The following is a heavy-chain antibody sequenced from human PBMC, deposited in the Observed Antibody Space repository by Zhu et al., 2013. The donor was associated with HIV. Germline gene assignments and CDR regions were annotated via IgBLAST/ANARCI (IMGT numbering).Heavy chain of an antibody. D-gene: IGHD1-26*01. CDR2: IIPIFGTA. CDR3: AGGLFAVGATVYYFDY. J-gene: IGHJ4*02. Sequence: QVQLVQSGAEVKKPGSSVKVSCKASGGTFSSYAISWVRQAPGQGLEWMGGIIPIFGTANYAQKFQGRVTITADKSTSTAYMELSSLRSEDTAVYYCAGGLFAVGATVYYFDYWGQGTLVTVSS. CDR1: GGTFSSYA. V-gene: IGHV1-69*14.